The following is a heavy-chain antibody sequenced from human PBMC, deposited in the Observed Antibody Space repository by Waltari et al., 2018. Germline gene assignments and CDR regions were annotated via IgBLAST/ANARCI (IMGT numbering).Heavy chain of an antibody. CDR1: GYTFTSYG. Sequence: QVQLVQSGAEVKKPGASVKVSCKASGYTFTSYGISWVRQAPGQGLEWMGGIIPIFGTANYAQKFQGRVTITADESTSTAYMELSSLRSEDTAVYYCATRPFLCGDRSSYYYYGMDVWGQGTTVTVSS. V-gene: IGHV1-69*13. J-gene: IGHJ6*02. CDR2: IIPIFGTA. CDR3: ATRPFLCGDRSSYYYYGMDV. D-gene: IGHD4-17*01.